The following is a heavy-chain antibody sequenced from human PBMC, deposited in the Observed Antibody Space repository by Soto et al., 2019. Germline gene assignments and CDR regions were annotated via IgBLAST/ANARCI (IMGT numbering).Heavy chain of an antibody. CDR3: ARHGNGDDY. Sequence: QVQLVQSGAAVKKPGASVKVSCKASGYTFTSYGVNWVRQAPGQGLEWMGWIRSYNNSTNYAQKLQGRVTMTTDTSTNTAYMELRSLRSDDTAVYYCARHGNGDDYWGQGTLVTVSS. J-gene: IGHJ4*02. D-gene: IGHD2-8*01. V-gene: IGHV1-18*01. CDR2: IRSYNNST. CDR1: GYTFTSYG.